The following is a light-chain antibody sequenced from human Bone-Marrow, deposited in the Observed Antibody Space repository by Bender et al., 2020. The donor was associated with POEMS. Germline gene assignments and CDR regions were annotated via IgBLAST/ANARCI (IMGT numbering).Light chain of an antibody. CDR2: DVS. CDR3: CSYAGSNTPFV. CDR1: SY. Sequence: QSALTQSRSVSGSPGQSVTISCTGTSYVSWYQQHPGKAPKLIIYDVSHRPSGVSNRFSGSKSGNTASLTISGLRAEDEADYYCCSYAGSNTPFVFGGGTKVTVL. V-gene: IGLV2-11*01. J-gene: IGLJ1*01.